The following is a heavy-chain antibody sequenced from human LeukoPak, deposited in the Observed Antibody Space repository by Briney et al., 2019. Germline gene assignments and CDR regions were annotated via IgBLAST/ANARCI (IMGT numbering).Heavy chain of an antibody. J-gene: IGHJ4*02. CDR1: GFTVSSNY. D-gene: IGHD6-13*01. CDR2: IYSGGST. V-gene: IGHV3-66*01. Sequence: GGSLRLSCAASGFTVSSNYMSWVRQAPGKGLEWVSVIYSGGSTYYADSVKGRFTISRDNSKNTLYLQMNSLRAEDTAVYYCARESGGIAAAASLDYWGQGTLVTVSS. CDR3: ARESGGIAAAASLDY.